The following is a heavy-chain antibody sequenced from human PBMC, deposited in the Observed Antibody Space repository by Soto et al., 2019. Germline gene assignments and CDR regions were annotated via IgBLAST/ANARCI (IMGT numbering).Heavy chain of an antibody. CDR1: GGSISSSSYY. Sequence: SETLSLTCTVSGGSISSSSYYWGWIRQPPGKGLEWIGSIYYSGSTYYNPSLKSRVTISVDTSKNQFSLKLSSVTAADTAVYYCARRMINGSGAFDIWGQGTMVTVS. J-gene: IGHJ3*02. CDR2: IYYSGST. V-gene: IGHV4-39*01. D-gene: IGHD3-10*01. CDR3: ARRMINGSGAFDI.